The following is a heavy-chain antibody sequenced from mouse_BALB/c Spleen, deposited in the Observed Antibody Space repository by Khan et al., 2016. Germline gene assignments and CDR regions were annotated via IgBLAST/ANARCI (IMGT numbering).Heavy chain of an antibody. Sequence: QVQLKESGPGLVAPSQSLSITCTVSVFSLTGYGVNWVRQPPGKGLEWLGMIWGDGSTDYNSALKSRLSISKDNSKSQVFLKMNSLQTDDTARYYCARELGHYAMDYWGQGTSVTVSS. V-gene: IGHV2-6-7*01. CDR3: ARELGHYAMDY. J-gene: IGHJ4*01. D-gene: IGHD4-1*01. CDR2: IWGDGST. CDR1: VFSLTGYG.